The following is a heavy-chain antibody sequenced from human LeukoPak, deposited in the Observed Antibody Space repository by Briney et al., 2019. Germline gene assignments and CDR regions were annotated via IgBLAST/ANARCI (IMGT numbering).Heavy chain of an antibody. CDR3: ARGLATTVTTGPYHFDS. V-gene: IGHV3-53*01. CDR2: LYPGGTT. Sequence: PGGSLRLSCAASGFTVSSNYMSWVRQAPGKGLEWVSALYPGGTTYYADSVMGRFTISRDNSKTSLYLHMNSLRAEDTAVYYCARGLATTVTTGPYHFDSWGQGTLVTVSS. J-gene: IGHJ4*02. D-gene: IGHD4-17*01. CDR1: GFTVSSNY.